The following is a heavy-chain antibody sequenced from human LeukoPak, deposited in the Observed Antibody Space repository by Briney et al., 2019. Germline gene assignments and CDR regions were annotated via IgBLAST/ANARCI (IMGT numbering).Heavy chain of an antibody. CDR3: ARLGAAPGPPHYFYFGMDV. CDR2: TYYTRST. D-gene: IGHD6-13*01. J-gene: IGHJ6*02. CDR1: GGSISSRSYY. V-gene: IGHV4-39*01. Sequence: SETLYLTGSVSGGSISSRSYYWGWVRQPPGKGLEWIGSTYYTRSTYYNPSLRSRVSISGDTSKNQVSLRVNSVTAADTAVYYCARLGAAPGPPHYFYFGMDVWGQGTTVT.